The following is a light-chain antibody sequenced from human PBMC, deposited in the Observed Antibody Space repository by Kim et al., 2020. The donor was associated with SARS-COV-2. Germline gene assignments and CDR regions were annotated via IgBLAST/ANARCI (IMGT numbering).Light chain of an antibody. CDR1: ENIVTF. J-gene: IGKJ1*01. V-gene: IGKV1-39*01. CDR2: AAS. CDR3: QQSHITPRT. Sequence: SASVGDRVTSTCRARENIVTFLHWYQQKPGKDPKLLIYAASRLQSGAPSRCSGSGTGTDFTLTIRSLQPEDFATYNCQQSHITPRTFGQGTKVDIK.